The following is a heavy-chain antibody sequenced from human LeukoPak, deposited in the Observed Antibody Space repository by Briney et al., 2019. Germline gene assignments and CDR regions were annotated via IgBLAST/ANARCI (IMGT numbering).Heavy chain of an antibody. V-gene: IGHV3-74*01. J-gene: IGHJ4*02. D-gene: IGHD3-9*01. CDR2: INSDGSSI. CDR3: AKGPALLRYFDWFLDY. Sequence: PGGSLRLSCAASGFTFSSHWMHWVRQAPGKGLVWVSRINSDGSSISYADSVKGRFTISRDNAKNTLYLQMNSLRAEDTAVYYCAKGPALLRYFDWFLDYWGQGTLVTVSS. CDR1: GFTFSSHW.